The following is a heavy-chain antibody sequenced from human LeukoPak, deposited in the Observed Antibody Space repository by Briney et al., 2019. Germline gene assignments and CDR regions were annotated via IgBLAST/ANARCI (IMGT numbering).Heavy chain of an antibody. CDR1: GFTFSSYA. CDR2: ISYDGSNK. V-gene: IGHV3-30*04. CDR3: ARDGQPGYYDSSGYFSDAFDI. Sequence: GGSLRLSCAASGFTFSSYAMHWVRQAPGKGLERVAVISYDGSNKYYADSVKGRFTISRDNSKNTLYLQMNSLRAEDTAVYYCARDGQPGYYDSSGYFSDAFDIWGQGTMVTVSS. J-gene: IGHJ3*02. D-gene: IGHD3-22*01.